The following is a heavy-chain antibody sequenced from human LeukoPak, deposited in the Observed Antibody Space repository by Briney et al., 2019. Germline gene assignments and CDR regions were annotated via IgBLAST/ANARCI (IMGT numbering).Heavy chain of an antibody. CDR1: GFTFSSYS. CDR2: ISSSSSYI. CDR3: ARDHPYYYDSSGYFDY. Sequence: GSLRLSCAASGFTFSSYSMNWVRQAPGKGLEWVSSISSSSSYIYYADSVKGRFTISRDNAKNSLYLQMNSLRAEDTAVYYCARDHPYYYDSSGYFDYWGQGTLVTVSS. J-gene: IGHJ4*02. V-gene: IGHV3-21*01. D-gene: IGHD3-22*01.